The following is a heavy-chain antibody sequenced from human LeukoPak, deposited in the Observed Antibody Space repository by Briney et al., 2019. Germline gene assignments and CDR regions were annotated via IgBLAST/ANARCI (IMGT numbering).Heavy chain of an antibody. CDR1: SGSITTGGYY. CDR3: ARGRFLEWSDPSWFDP. J-gene: IGHJ5*02. D-gene: IGHD3-3*01. CDR2: IYYSGST. V-gene: IGHV4-31*03. Sequence: PSETLSLTCTVSSGSITTGGYYWSWIRQHPGKGLEWIGNIYYSGSTYYNPSLESRPIISIDTSKNQFSLKLTSVTATDTAVYYCARGRFLEWSDPSWFDPWGQGTLVTVSS.